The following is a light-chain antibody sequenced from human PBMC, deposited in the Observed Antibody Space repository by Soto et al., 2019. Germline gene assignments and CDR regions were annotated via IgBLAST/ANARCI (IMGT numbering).Light chain of an antibody. J-gene: IGLJ3*02. CDR3: QSYDSSNQGV. CDR2: EDN. CDR1: SGSIASNY. Sequence: NFMLTQPHSVSESPGKTVTISCTGSSGSIASNYVQWYQQSPGSAPTTVIYEDNERPSGVPDRFSGSIDSSSNSASLTISGLKTEDEADYYCQSYDSSNQGVFGGGTKLTVL. V-gene: IGLV6-57*02.